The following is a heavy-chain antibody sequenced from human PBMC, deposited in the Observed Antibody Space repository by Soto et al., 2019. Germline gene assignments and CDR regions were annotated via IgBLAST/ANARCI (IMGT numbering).Heavy chain of an antibody. Sequence: EVQLVESGGGLVQPGGSLRLSCAASGFTFSSYSMNWVRQAPGKGLEWVSYISSSSSTTYYADSVKGRFTISRDNAKNSLYRQLNSLRDEDTAVYYCARKLPPRRADYDFWSGHPLGGMDVWGHGTTVTVSS. CDR2: ISSSSSTT. D-gene: IGHD3-3*01. CDR3: ARKLPPRRADYDFWSGHPLGGMDV. J-gene: IGHJ6*02. V-gene: IGHV3-48*02. CDR1: GFTFSSYS.